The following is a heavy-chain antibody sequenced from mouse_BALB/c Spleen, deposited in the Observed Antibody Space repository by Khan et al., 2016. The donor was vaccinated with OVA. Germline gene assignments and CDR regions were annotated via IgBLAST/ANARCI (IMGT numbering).Heavy chain of an antibody. D-gene: IGHD2-14*01. CDR2: IWGGGGT. Sequence: VELVESGPGLVAPSQSLSITCTVSGFSLSRYNIHWVRQPPGKGLEWLGMIWGGGGTDYTSTLKSRLRISKDNSKSQVFLKMNSLQTDYTAIYYCARAYYRYDGYYAMDYGGQGTSVTVSS. V-gene: IGHV2-6-4*01. CDR1: GFSLSRYN. CDR3: ARAYYRYDGYYAMDY. J-gene: IGHJ4*01.